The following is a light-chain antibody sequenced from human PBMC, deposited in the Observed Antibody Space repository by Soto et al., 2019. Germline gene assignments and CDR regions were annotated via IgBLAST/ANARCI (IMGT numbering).Light chain of an antibody. J-gene: IGKJ1*01. Sequence: DKVCSYWPYSQVVYMGERATINCKSSQSVLYSSNNKNYLAWYQQKPGQPPKLLIYWASTRESGVPDRFSGSGSGTDFTLTISSLQVEDVAVYYCQKSCSSSPWEFVQGTKVYIK. CDR3: QKSCSSSPWE. V-gene: IGKV4-1*01. CDR2: WAS. CDR1: QSVLYSSNNKNY.